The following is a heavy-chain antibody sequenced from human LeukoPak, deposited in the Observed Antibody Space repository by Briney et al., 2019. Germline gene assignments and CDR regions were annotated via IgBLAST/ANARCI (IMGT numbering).Heavy chain of an antibody. J-gene: IGHJ5*02. V-gene: IGHV3-7*01. CDR2: INQGGSEK. CDR3: GRSPSSGKVDA. Sequence: GGSLRLSCVASKFTFGSYWMSWVRRAPGKGLEWVANINQGGSEKYYVDSVEGRFTISRDNAKNSLFLLMSGLRGEDTAVYYCGRSPSSGKVDAWGQGTLVTVSS. D-gene: IGHD1-1*01. CDR1: KFTFGSYW.